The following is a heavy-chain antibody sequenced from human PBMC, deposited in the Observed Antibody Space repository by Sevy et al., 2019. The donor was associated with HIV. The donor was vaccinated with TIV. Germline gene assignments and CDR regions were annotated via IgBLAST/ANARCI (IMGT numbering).Heavy chain of an antibody. J-gene: IGHJ4*02. V-gene: IGHV3-23*01. CDR3: AREGCSKPHDY. D-gene: IGHD2-2*01. Sequence: GGSLRLSCAASGFTFSNYWMSWVRQTPGKGLEWVSTLSFACGRINYADSVKGRFTMSRDDSRNTFYLQMDSLRAEDTAIYYCAREGCSKPHDYWGQGTLVTVSS. CDR1: GFTFSNYW. CDR2: LSFACGRI.